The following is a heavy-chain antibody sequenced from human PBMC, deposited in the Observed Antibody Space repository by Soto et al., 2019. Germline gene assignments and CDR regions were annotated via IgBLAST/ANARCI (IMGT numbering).Heavy chain of an antibody. CDR2: ISSSGYI. CDR3: ARDCSGGSCYPGMDV. D-gene: IGHD2-15*01. J-gene: IGHJ6*02. V-gene: IGHV3-21*01. Sequence: GGSLRLSCAASGFNFNSYTINWVRQAPGKRLKWLSSISSSGYIFSTDSVRGRFTISRDNAKNSVYLQINSLRAEDTAVYFCARDCSGGSCYPGMDVWGQGTTVTVSS. CDR1: GFNFNSYT.